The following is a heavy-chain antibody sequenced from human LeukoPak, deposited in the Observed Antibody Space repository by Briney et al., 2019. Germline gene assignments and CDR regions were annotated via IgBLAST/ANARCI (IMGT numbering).Heavy chain of an antibody. J-gene: IGHJ4*02. CDR3: AGHHPRNTVDF. CDR2: ISYSGFT. CDR1: GGSISSYQ. D-gene: IGHD2/OR15-2a*01. Sequence: SETLSLTCTVSGGSISSYQWSWIRQAPGMGLEWIGYISYSGFTNYNPSLKSRVTISLDTSKNQFSLKLTSVTAADTAVYYCAGHHPRNTVDFWGQGTLVTVSS. V-gene: IGHV4-59*08.